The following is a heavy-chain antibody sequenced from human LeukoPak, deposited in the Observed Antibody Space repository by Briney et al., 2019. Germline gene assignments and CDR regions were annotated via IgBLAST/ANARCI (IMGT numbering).Heavy chain of an antibody. J-gene: IGHJ3*02. V-gene: IGHV3-74*01. D-gene: IGHD2-8*01. CDR1: GFTFSSYW. CDR3: ARDFCTNGVCYDAFDI. Sequence: PGGSLRLSCAASGFTFSSYWMHWVRQAPGKGLVWVSRINTDGSSTSYADSVKGRFTISRDNAKNSLYLQMNSLRAEDTAVYYCARDFCTNGVCYDAFDIWGQGTMVTVSS. CDR2: INTDGSST.